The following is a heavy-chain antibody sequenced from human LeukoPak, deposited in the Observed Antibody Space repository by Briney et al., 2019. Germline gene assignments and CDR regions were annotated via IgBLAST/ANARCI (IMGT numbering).Heavy chain of an antibody. Sequence: SQTLSLTCTVSGGSISSGSYYWSWIRQPAGKGLEWIGRIYTSGSTNYNPPLKSRVTISVDTSKNQFSLKLSSVTAADTAVYYCARWGYYDSSGNRKDAFDIWGQGTMVTVSS. CDR2: IYTSGST. J-gene: IGHJ3*02. CDR3: ARWGYYDSSGNRKDAFDI. CDR1: GGSISSGSYY. D-gene: IGHD3-22*01. V-gene: IGHV4-61*02.